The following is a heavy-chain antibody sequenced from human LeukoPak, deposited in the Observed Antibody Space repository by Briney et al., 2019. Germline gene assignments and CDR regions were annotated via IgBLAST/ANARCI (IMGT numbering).Heavy chain of an antibody. Sequence: PSQTLSLTRTVSGGSISSGGYYWSWIRQHPGKGLEWIGYIYYSGSTNYNPSLKSRVTISVDTSKNQFSLKLSSVTAADTAVYYCARGRGGSYPDYYYYMDVWGKGTTVTVSS. D-gene: IGHD1-26*01. CDR1: GGSISSGGYY. V-gene: IGHV4-31*03. CDR3: ARGRGGSYPDYYYYMDV. J-gene: IGHJ6*03. CDR2: IYYSGST.